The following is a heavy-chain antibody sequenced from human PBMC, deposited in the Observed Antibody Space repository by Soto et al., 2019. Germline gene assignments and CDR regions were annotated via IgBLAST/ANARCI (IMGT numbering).Heavy chain of an antibody. Sequence: EMPLVESGGGLVQPGRSLRLSCAASGFTIEYHAMHWVRLPPGKSLEWVSRISLNSDIIDYADAVKRRITISRDTAKNSLSLHMNSLRVEDTAFYFCAKDHVWPGDWRRMLGFDVWGQRTMVTVS. CDR1: GFTIEYHA. CDR3: AKDHVWPGDWRRMLGFDV. CDR2: ISLNSDII. V-gene: IGHV3-9*01. D-gene: IGHD2-21*02. J-gene: IGHJ3*01.